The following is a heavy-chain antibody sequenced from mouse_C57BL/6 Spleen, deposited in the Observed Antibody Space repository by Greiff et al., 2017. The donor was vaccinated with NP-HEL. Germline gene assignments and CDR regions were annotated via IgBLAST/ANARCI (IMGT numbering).Heavy chain of an antibody. Sequence: EVKLVESEGGLVQPGSSMKLSCTASGFTFSDYYMAWVRQVPEKGLEWVANINYDGSSTYYLDSLKSRFIISRDNAKNILYLQMSSLKSEDTATYYCAREGAQAYYFDYWGQGTTLTVSS. D-gene: IGHD3-2*02. CDR1: GFTFSDYY. CDR3: AREGAQAYYFDY. V-gene: IGHV5-16*01. CDR2: INYDGSST. J-gene: IGHJ2*01.